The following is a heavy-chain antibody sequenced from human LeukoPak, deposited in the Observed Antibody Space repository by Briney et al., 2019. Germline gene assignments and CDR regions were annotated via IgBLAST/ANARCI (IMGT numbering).Heavy chain of an antibody. CDR3: ARVRTVTTSGAYYYYMDV. D-gene: IGHD4-17*01. V-gene: IGHV1-2*02. Sequence: ASVKVSCKASGYTFTGYYMHWVRQAPGQGLEWMGWINPNSGGTNYAQKFQGRVTMTRDTSISTAYMELSRLRSEDTAVYYCARVRTVTTSGAYYYYMDVWGKGTTVTVSS. CDR2: INPNSGGT. CDR1: GYTFTGYY. J-gene: IGHJ6*03.